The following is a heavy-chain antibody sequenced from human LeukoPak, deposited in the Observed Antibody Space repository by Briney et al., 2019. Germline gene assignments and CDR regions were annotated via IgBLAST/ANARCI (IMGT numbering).Heavy chain of an antibody. CDR2: IKQDGSER. J-gene: IGHJ4*02. V-gene: IGHV3-7*01. D-gene: IGHD3-10*01. CDR1: GFTFSSYW. Sequence: GGSLRLSCAASGFTFSSYWMSWVRQAPGKGLEWVANIKQDGSERYYVDSVKGRFTISRDNAKNSLYLQMNSLRAEDTAVYYCARVISRYYGSGSYVDWGQGTLVTVSS. CDR3: ARVISRYYGSGSYVD.